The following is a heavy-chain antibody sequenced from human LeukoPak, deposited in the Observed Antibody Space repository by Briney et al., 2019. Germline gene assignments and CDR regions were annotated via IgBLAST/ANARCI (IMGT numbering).Heavy chain of an antibody. CDR3: ARVGYYDSSGYYYVHFDY. V-gene: IGHV4-61*02. CDR1: GDSISSGDYY. CDR2: ISSSGST. J-gene: IGHJ4*02. Sequence: SETLSLTCAVYGDSISSGDYYWSWIRQPAGKGLEWIGRISSSGSTNYNPSLKSRVTISVDTSKNQFSLKLSSVTAADTAVYYCARVGYYDSSGYYYVHFDYWGQGTLVTVSS. D-gene: IGHD3-22*01.